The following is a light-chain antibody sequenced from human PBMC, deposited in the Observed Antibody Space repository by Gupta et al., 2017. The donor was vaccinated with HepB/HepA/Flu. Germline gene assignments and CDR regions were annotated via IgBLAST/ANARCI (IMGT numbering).Light chain of an antibody. CDR3: SSYTRSRTVV. CDR2: EVT. J-gene: IGLJ2*01. V-gene: IGLV2-18*02. CDR1: SSDIGTYNR. Sequence: QSALTQPPSVSGSPGQSVTISCTGTSSDIGTYNRVSWYQQPPGTAPKLMIYEVTHRTAGVPDRFSGSKSGNTASLTISVRQAEDDADYYCSSYTRSRTVVFGGGTRLTVL.